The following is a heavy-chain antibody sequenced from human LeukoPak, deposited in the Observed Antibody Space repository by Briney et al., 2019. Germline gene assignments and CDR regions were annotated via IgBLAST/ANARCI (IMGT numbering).Heavy chain of an antibody. Sequence: GESLKISCKGSGYIFTSYWIGWARQMPGKGLEWMGIIYPGDSDTRYSPSFQGQVTISADKSISTAYLQWSSLKASDAAMYYCARRYRDYEGNWFDPWGQGTLVTVSS. CDR2: IYPGDSDT. J-gene: IGHJ5*02. V-gene: IGHV5-51*01. CDR3: ARRYRDYEGNWFDP. CDR1: GYIFTSYW. D-gene: IGHD4-17*01.